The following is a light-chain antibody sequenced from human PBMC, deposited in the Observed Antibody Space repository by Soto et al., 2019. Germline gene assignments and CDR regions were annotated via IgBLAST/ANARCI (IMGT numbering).Light chain of an antibody. CDR3: ASWDDSLRGFV. CDR2: RSD. V-gene: IGLV1-47*01. CDR1: TSNIGHNY. Sequence: QSVLTQPPSASGTPGQRVTISCSGSTSNIGHNYVCWYQQLPGSTPKLLIQRSDQRPSGVPDPFSGSKSGTSASLTIGGLRSEDEADYYCASWDDSLRGFVFGTGTKLTVL. J-gene: IGLJ1*01.